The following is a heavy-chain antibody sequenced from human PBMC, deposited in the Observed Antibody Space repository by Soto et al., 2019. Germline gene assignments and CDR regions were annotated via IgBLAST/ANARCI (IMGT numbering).Heavy chain of an antibody. V-gene: IGHV6-1*01. CDR3: ARFTAIAAAGRNHYYMDF. CDR1: GDSVSSNSAA. J-gene: IGHJ6*03. Sequence: PSQTLSLTCAISGDSVSSNSAAWNWIRQSPSRGLEWLGRTYYRSKWYNDYAVSVKSRITINPDTSKNQFSLQLNSVTPEDTAVYYCARFTAIAAAGRNHYYMDFWGKGTTVTVSS. CDR2: TYYRSKWYN. D-gene: IGHD6-13*01.